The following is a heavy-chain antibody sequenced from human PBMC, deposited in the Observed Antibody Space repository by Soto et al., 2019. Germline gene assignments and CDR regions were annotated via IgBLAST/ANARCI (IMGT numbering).Heavy chain of an antibody. CDR2: IYWNDDT. CDR3: AHRGVDSSSWYGVGWFDP. CDR1: GFSLSTSGVG. V-gene: IGHV2-5*01. J-gene: IGHJ5*02. Sequence: SGPTLVKPTQTLTLTCTFSGFSLSTSGVGVGWIRQPPGKALEWLAIIYWNDDTRYSPSLKSRLTINKDTSKNQEVLTITTMDPVDTATYYCAHRGVDSSSWYGVGWFDPWGQGTLVTVSS. D-gene: IGHD6-13*01.